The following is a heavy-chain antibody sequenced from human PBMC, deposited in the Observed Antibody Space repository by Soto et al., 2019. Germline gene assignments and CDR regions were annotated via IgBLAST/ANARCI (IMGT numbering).Heavy chain of an antibody. V-gene: IGHV3-15*07. Sequence: PGGSLRLSCADSGFSFNNAWMNWVRQAPGKGLEWVGRIKRKIDGGTTDYAAPVKGRFTISRDDSKNTLYLQMSSLQSEYTAVYYCATHHSGSYYFDYWGQGALVTVSS. J-gene: IGHJ4*02. CDR2: IKRKIDGGTT. CDR1: GFSFNNAW. D-gene: IGHD1-26*01. CDR3: ATHHSGSYYFDY.